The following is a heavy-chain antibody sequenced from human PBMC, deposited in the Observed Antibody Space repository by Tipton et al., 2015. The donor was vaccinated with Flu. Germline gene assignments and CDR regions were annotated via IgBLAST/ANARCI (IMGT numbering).Heavy chain of an antibody. J-gene: IGHJ4*02. CDR2: MYVSGST. CDR1: GGSMSSFY. Sequence: TLSLTCTVSGGSMSSFYWTWIRRPAGKGLEWIGRMYVSGSTKYNPSLKSRVTMSVDTSKNQFSLKLSSVTAADTAVYYCARGSGSGTDVTFYFWGQGTLVTVSS. D-gene: IGHD3-10*01. CDR3: ARGSGSGTDVTFYF. V-gene: IGHV4-4*07.